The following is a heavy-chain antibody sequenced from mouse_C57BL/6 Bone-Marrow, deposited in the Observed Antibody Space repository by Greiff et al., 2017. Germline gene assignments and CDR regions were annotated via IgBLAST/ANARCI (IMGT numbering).Heavy chain of an antibody. J-gene: IGHJ4*01. CDR2: IDPSDSYT. CDR1: GYTFTSYW. V-gene: IGHV1-69*01. Sequence: QVQLQQPGAELVMPGASVKLSCKASGYTFTSYWMHWVKQRPGQGLEWIGEIDPSDSYTNYNQKFKGKSTLTVDKSSSTAYMQLSSLTSEDSAVYYCARKFKSAMDDWGQGTSVTVSS. CDR3: ARKFKSAMDD.